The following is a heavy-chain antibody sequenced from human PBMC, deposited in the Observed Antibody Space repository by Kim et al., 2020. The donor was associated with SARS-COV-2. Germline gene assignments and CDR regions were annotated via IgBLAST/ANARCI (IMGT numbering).Heavy chain of an antibody. CDR3: AKDDSYYDSSGYSSRDAFDI. D-gene: IGHD3-22*01. Sequence: RFTISRDNSKNTLYLQMNSLRAEDTAVYYCAKDDSYYDSSGYSSRDAFDIWGQGTMVTVSS. J-gene: IGHJ3*02. V-gene: IGHV3-33*06.